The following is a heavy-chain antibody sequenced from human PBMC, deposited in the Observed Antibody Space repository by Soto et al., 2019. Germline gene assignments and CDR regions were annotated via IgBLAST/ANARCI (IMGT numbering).Heavy chain of an antibody. CDR3: ARAVYDFWSGSYYYYYMDV. CDR2: IYYSGST. CDR1: GGSISSGGYY. J-gene: IGHJ6*03. D-gene: IGHD3-3*01. Sequence: PSETLSLTCTVSGGSISSGGYYWSWIRQHPGKGLEWIGYIYYSGSTYYNPSLKSRVTISVDTSKNQFSLKLSSVTAADTAVYYCARAVYDFWSGSYYYYYMDVWGKGTTVTVSS. V-gene: IGHV4-31*03.